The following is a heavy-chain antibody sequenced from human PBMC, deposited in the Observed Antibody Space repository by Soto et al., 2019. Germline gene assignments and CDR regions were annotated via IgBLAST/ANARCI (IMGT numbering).Heavy chain of an antibody. J-gene: IGHJ6*02. CDR2: INHSGST. CDR1: GGSFSGYY. Sequence: QVQLQQWGAGLLKPSETLSLTCAVYGGSFSGYYWSWIRQPPGKGLEWIGEINHSGSTNYNPSLKRRVTISVDTSKNQFSLKLSSVTAADTAVYYCARVESRYGMDVWGQGTTVTVSS. CDR3: ARVESRYGMDV. V-gene: IGHV4-34*01.